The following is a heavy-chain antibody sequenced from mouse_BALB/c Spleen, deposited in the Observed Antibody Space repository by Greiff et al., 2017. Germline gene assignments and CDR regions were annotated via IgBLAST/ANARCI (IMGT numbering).Heavy chain of an antibody. Sequence: VQGVESGPEVVRPGVSVKISCKGSGYTFTDYAMHWVKQSHAKSLEWIGVISTYNGNTNYNQKFKGKATMTVDKSSSTAYMELARLTSEDSAIYYCARPMITTGYYFDYWGQGTTLTVSS. D-gene: IGHD2-4*01. CDR1: GYTFTDYA. J-gene: IGHJ2*01. CDR2: ISTYNGNT. V-gene: IGHV1-67*01. CDR3: ARPMITTGYYFDY.